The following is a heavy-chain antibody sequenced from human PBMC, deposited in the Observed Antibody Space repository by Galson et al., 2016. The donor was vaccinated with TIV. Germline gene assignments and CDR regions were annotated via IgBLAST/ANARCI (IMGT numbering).Heavy chain of an antibody. CDR1: GGTFSDYG. J-gene: IGHJ4*02. D-gene: IGHD3-10*01. Sequence: SCKASGGTFSDYGISWVRQAPGQGLEWMGRIIPIFHSAKSAQKFQDRVTITADESMSTVYMELSSLRSEDTAVYYCATLGGYFGSGSYKTDFWGQGTLVTVS. V-gene: IGHV1-69*15. CDR3: ATLGGYFGSGSYKTDF. CDR2: IIPIFHSA.